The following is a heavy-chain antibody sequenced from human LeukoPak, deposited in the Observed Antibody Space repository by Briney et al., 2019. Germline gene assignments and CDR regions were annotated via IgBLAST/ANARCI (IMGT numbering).Heavy chain of an antibody. Sequence: SETLSLTCAVYGGSFSGYYWTWIRQPPGKGLEWIGYIYYSGSTNYNPSLKSRVTISVDTSKNQFSLKLSSVTAADTAVYYCAREVVAAAGTDAFDIWGQGTMVTVSS. CDR3: AREVVAAAGTDAFDI. CDR1: GGSFSGYY. V-gene: IGHV4-59*01. CDR2: IYYSGST. D-gene: IGHD6-13*01. J-gene: IGHJ3*02.